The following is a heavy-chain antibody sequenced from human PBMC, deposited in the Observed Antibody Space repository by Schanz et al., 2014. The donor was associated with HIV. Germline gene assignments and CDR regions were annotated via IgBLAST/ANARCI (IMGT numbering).Heavy chain of an antibody. J-gene: IGHJ6*02. CDR3: ANTEYPYSSSSDYYYGMDV. CDR2: SDTGVRT. CDR1: GFSATNYY. Sequence: DVQLVESGGGLIQPGGSLRLSCAASGFSATNYYISWVRQAPGKGLEWVSGISDTGVRTNYADSVKGRLTISKDNSKNTLYLQMNSLRAQDTAVYYCANTEYPYSSSSDYYYGMDVWGQGTTVTVSS. V-gene: IGHV3-53*01. D-gene: IGHD6-6*01.